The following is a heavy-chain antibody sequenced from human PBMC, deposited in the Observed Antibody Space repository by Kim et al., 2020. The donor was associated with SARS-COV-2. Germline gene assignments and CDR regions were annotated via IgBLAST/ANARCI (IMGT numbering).Heavy chain of an antibody. J-gene: IGHJ4*02. D-gene: IGHD3-16*01. CDR3: AKDDGWGSLDC. V-gene: IGHV3-9*01. CDR2: I. Sequence: IVYADSVRGRFTISRDNPRNSLYLQMNSLTTEDTAFYYCAKDDGWGSLDCWGQGILVTVS.